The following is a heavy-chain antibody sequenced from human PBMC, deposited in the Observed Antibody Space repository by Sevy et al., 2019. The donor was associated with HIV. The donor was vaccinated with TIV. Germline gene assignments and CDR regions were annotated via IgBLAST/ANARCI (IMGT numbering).Heavy chain of an antibody. J-gene: IGHJ4*02. V-gene: IGHV3-64D*06. D-gene: IGHD6-19*01. CDR1: GFTFSRYT. CDR3: VRVPRVGSDNPFDY. CDR2: ISENGGST. Sequence: GGSLRLSCSASGFTFSRYTMHWVRQAPGEALEYVSAISENGGSTYYADSVKGRFIISRDNSKNTLYLQMSSLRAEDTAIYFCVRVPRVGSDNPFDYWGQGALVTVSS.